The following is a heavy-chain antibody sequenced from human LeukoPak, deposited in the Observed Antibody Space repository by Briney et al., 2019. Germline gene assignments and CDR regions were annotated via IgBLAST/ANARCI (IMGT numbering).Heavy chain of an antibody. CDR3: TRDPLRYLRVGHYDY. V-gene: IGHV3-21*01. CDR1: GFTFSTSA. Sequence: GGSLRLSCAASGFTFSTSAMNWVRQVPGRGLEWVSSIDYDSSHIYYAASVRGRFTISRDNARDSVYLQMDSLRVEDTAVYYCTRDPLRYLRVGHYDYWGQGTLVAVSS. CDR2: IDYDSSHI. D-gene: IGHD3-9*01. J-gene: IGHJ4*02.